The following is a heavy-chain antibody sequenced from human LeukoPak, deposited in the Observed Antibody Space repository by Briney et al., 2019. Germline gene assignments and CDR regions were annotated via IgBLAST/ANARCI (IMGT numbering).Heavy chain of an antibody. V-gene: IGHV3-9*01. CDR2: ISWNSGSI. CDR3: AKDITGYYGSGSLDY. CDR1: GFTFDDYA. Sequence: GGSLRLSCAASGFTFDDYAMHWVRQAPGKGLEWVSGISWNSGSIGYADSVKGRFTISRDNAKNSLYLQMNSLRAEDTALYYCAKDITGYYGSGSLDYWGQGTLVTASS. J-gene: IGHJ4*02. D-gene: IGHD3-10*01.